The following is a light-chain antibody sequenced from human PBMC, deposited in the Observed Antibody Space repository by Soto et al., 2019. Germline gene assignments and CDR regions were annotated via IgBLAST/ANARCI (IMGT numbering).Light chain of an antibody. Sequence: EIVFTQSPDTLSSSPGERLTLSRRASQSLSSNFLAWYQQKPGQPPRLLIYDSSTRATGFPDRFSGSGSGTDFTLTIFRLEPEDLSRDCGPPYDIPLWAFGVGTRVEIK. V-gene: IGKV3-20*01. CDR1: QSLSSNF. J-gene: IGKJ4*01. CDR2: DSS. CDR3: PPYDIPLWA.